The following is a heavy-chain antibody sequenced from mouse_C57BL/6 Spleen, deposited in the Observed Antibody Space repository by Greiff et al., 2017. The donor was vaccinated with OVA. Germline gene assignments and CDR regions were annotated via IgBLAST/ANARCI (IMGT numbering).Heavy chain of an antibody. CDR2: IDPEDGDT. J-gene: IGHJ1*03. CDR1: GFNIKDYY. V-gene: IGHV14-1*01. D-gene: IGHD1-1*01. CDR3: TTGITTVVGYFDV. Sequence: EVQLQQSGAELVRPGASVKLSCTASGFNIKDYYMHWVKQRPEQGLEWIGRIDPEDGDTEYAPKFQGQATMTADTSSNTAYLQLSSLTSEDTAVDYCTTGITTVVGYFDVWGTGTTVTVSS.